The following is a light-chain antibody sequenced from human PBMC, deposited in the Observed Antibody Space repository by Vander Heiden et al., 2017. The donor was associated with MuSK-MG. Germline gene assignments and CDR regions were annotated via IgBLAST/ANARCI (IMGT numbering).Light chain of an antibody. J-gene: IGKJ1*01. Sequence: DIQMTQSPSSLSASIGDRVTITCRASQSIRNYLTWYQQKVGDAPKLLIYDASTLQSGVPSRFSGSGSGTDFTLTISSLQPEDFATYYCQQSYSTFWTFGQGTKVEIK. V-gene: IGKV1-39*01. CDR2: DAS. CDR3: QQSYSTFWT. CDR1: QSIRNY.